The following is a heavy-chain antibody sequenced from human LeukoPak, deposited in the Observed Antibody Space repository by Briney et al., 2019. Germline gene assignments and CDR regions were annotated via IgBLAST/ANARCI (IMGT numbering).Heavy chain of an antibody. CDR3: ARQAPSSSSPQYYYYYYMDV. V-gene: IGHV5-51*01. CDR1: GYSFTSYW. CDR2: IYPGDSDT. J-gene: IGHJ6*03. Sequence: GESLKISCKGSGYSFTSYWIGWVRPMPGKGLEWMGIIYPGDSDTRYSPSFQGQVTISADKSISTAYLQWSSLKASDTAMYYCARQAPSSSSPQYYYYYYMDVWGKGTTVTVSS. D-gene: IGHD6-13*01.